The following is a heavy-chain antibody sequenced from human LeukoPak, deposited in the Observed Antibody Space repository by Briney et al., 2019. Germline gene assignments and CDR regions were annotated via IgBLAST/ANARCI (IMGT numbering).Heavy chain of an antibody. V-gene: IGHV3-48*02. CDR3: VRDSLYAFDI. CDR2: INSGS. J-gene: IGHJ3*02. Sequence: GRSLRLSCAASGFSFSTYSMNWVRQAPGKGLEWVSYINSGSTYADSVKGRFTISRDNAKDSLYLQMNNLRDEDTAVYYCVRDSLYAFDIWGQGTMVTVSS. CDR1: GFSFSTYS.